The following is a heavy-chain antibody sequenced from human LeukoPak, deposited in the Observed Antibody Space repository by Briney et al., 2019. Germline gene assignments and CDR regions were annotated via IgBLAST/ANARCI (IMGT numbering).Heavy chain of an antibody. J-gene: IGHJ4*02. D-gene: IGHD5-18*01. CDR1: GFTLSSYV. Sequence: GGSLRLSCAAPGFTLSSYVMHWVRQAPGKGLEWVAFIRYDGSYKYYADSVKGRFTISRDHSKNTLYLQMNSLRAEDTAVYYCAKDPRYHSYGWSWRYFDYWGQGTLVTVSS. CDR2: IRYDGSYK. CDR3: AKDPRYHSYGWSWRYFDY. V-gene: IGHV3-30*02.